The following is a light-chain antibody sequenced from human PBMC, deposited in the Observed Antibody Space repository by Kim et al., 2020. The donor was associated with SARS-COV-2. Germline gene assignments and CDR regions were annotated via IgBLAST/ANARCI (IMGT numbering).Light chain of an antibody. CDR1: SSDIGGYNY. Sequence: QSITMSCSGTSSDIGGYNYVSWYQHHPGKAPKLLIYDVTERPSGVSDRFSGSKSGDTASLTISGLQTEDEADYYCSSYSSSSAPYVFGAGTKVTVL. J-gene: IGLJ1*01. CDR3: SSYSSSSAPYV. V-gene: IGLV2-14*03. CDR2: DVT.